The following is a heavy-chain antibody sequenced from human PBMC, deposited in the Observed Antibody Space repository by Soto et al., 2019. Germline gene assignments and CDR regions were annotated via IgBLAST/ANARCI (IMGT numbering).Heavy chain of an antibody. CDR2: VTRSGSTT. CDR3: AKAYSTVGWFDP. D-gene: IGHD5-12*01. Sequence: PGGSLRLSCSASGFTFSTSAMTWVRQAPGKGLEWVSSVTRSGSTTHYADSVKGRFTISRDNSKNTLFLQMDRLRAEDTATYYCAKAYSTVGWFDPWGQGTLVTVSS. V-gene: IGHV3-23*01. J-gene: IGHJ5*02. CDR1: GFTFSTSA.